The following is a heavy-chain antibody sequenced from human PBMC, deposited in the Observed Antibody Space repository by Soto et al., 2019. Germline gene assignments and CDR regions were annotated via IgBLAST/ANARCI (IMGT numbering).Heavy chain of an antibody. V-gene: IGHV3-30*18. CDR3: AKDVTYYDFWSGYYYYYYGMDV. CDR2: ISYDGSNK. J-gene: IGHJ6*02. CDR1: GFTFSSYG. Sequence: PGGSLRLSCAASGFTFSSYGMHWVRQAPGKGLEWVAVISYDGSNKYYADSVKGRFTISRDNSKNTLYLQMNSLRAEDTAVYYCAKDVTYYDFWSGYYYYYYGMDVWGQGTTVTVSS. D-gene: IGHD3-3*01.